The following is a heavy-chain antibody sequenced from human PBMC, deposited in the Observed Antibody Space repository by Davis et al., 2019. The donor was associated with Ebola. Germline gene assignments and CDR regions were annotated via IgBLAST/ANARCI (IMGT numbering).Heavy chain of an antibody. CDR2: ISGSGGTT. D-gene: IGHD3-3*01. Sequence: GGSLRLSCADSVITFSSYAMTWVRQAPGPGLEWVSAISGSGGTTYYAGSVKGRFTVSRDNSKKTMYLQMNSLRAEDTAVYYCARSGLSFGVVKYHYGMDVWGKGTTVTVSS. CDR3: ARSGLSFGVVKYHYGMDV. J-gene: IGHJ6*04. V-gene: IGHV3-23*01. CDR1: VITFSSYA.